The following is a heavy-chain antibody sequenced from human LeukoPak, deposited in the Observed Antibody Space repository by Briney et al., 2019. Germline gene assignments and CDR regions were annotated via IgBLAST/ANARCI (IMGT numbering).Heavy chain of an antibody. CDR2: ISSNGGST. V-gene: IGHV3-64*01. CDR3: ARGYNYAYDY. D-gene: IGHD5-18*01. Sequence: HPGGSLRLSCAASGFSFSSYAMHWVRQAPGKGLEHVSVISSNGGSTSYANSVKGRFTISRDHSKSTLYLQMGSLRVEDMALYYCARGYNYAYDYWGQGTLVTVSS. CDR1: GFSFSSYA. J-gene: IGHJ4*02.